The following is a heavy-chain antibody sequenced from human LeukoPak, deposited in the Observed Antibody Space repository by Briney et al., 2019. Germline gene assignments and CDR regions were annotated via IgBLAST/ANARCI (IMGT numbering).Heavy chain of an antibody. D-gene: IGHD3-10*01. CDR3: AKFNSPYGSGSFYDY. V-gene: IGHV3-33*06. Sequence: PGGSLRLSCAASGFTFSSYGMHWVRQAPGKGLEWVAVIWYDGSNKYYADSVKGRFTISRDNSKNTLYLQMNSLRAEDTAVYYCAKFNSPYGSGSFYDYWGQGTLVTVSS. CDR1: GFTFSSYG. J-gene: IGHJ4*02. CDR2: IWYDGSNK.